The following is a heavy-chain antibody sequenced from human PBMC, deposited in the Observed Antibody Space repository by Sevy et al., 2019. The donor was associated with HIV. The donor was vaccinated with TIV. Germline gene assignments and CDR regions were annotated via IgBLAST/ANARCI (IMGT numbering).Heavy chain of an antibody. CDR2: TRNKANSYTT. CDR3: ARFGLVGVTRYYYYYGMDV. CDR1: GFTFSDHY. J-gene: IGHJ6*02. V-gene: IGHV3-72*01. Sequence: GESLKISCAASGFTFSDHYMDWVRQAPGKGLEWVGRTRNKANSYTTEYAASVKRRFTISRDDSKNSLYLQMNSLKTVDTAVYYCARFGLVGVTRYYYYYGMDVWGQGTTVTVSS. D-gene: IGHD1-26*01.